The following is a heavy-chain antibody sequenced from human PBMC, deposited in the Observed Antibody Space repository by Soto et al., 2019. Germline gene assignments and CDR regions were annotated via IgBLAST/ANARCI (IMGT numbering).Heavy chain of an antibody. CDR2: IYYSGTT. CDR1: GYSISSSNW. D-gene: IGHD1-26*01. V-gene: IGHV4-28*01. Sequence: QVQLQESGPGLVKPSDTLSLTCAVSGYSISSSNWWGWIRQPPGKGLEWIGYIYYSGTTYYNPSLKRRVPLPVDTSKNKCSLKLTSVAAVDTAVSYCARREIQGPIDYWGQGPLVTVSS. CDR3: ARREIQGPIDY. J-gene: IGHJ4*02.